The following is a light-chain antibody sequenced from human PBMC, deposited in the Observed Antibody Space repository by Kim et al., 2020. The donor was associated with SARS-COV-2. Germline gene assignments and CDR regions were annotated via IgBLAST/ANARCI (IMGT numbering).Light chain of an antibody. Sequence: PGESATLSCRTSETVSSSYIACYRQRPGQPPSLLIYGASRRATGIPDRFSGSGSWTDFSLTISILEPEAFVVYYCQHYGASVYTFAHGTKL. CDR1: ETVSSSY. V-gene: IGKV3-20*01. CDR2: GAS. J-gene: IGKJ2*01. CDR3: QHYGASVYT.